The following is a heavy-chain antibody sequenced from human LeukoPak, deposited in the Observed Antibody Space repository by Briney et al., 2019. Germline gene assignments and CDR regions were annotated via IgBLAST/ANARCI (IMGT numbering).Heavy chain of an antibody. CDR2: IWYDGSNK. J-gene: IGHJ4*02. CDR1: GFTFSNYG. Sequence: QPGRSLRLSCAASGFTFSNYGMHWVRQAPGKGLEWVAVIWYDGSNKYYADSVKGRFTISRDNSKNTLYLQMSSLRAEDTAVYYCATTDFDYWGQGTLVTVSS. V-gene: IGHV3-33*01. D-gene: IGHD1-1*01. CDR3: ATTDFDY.